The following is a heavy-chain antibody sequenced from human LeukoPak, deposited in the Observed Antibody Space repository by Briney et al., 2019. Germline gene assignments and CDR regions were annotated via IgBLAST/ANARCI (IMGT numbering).Heavy chain of an antibody. V-gene: IGHV3-30*02. CDR1: GFRSSSYG. J-gene: IGHJ4*02. Sequence: GGSLRLSCTMSGFRSSSYGLYWVRQAPDKGLEWVAFTRPDKDDKYYSDSVRGRFTISRDNPKNTLYLQMNSLRVEDTALYFCAKGVSEWGSLGSWGQGTLVTVSS. D-gene: IGHD7-27*01. CDR3: AKGVSEWGSLGS. CDR2: TRPDKDDK.